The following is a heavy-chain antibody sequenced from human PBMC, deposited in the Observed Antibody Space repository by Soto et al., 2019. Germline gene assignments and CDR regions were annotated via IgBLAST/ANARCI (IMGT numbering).Heavy chain of an antibody. CDR1: GFTFSDYY. CDR3: VLGGWSSSGGIAAS. Sequence: GGSLRLSCAASGFTFSDYYMSWIRQAPGKGLEWVSYISSSGASIYYADSVKGRFTISRDNAENSLSLQMNSLRAEDTAVYYCVLGGWSSSGGIAASWGQGTLVTVPQ. CDR2: ISSSGASI. D-gene: IGHD6-13*01. V-gene: IGHV3-11*01. J-gene: IGHJ5*02.